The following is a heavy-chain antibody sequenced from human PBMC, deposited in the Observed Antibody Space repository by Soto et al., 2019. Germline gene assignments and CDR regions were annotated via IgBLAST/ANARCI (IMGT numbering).Heavy chain of an antibody. D-gene: IGHD3-22*01. CDR3: ARDLGYYDSSGYFDY. J-gene: IGHJ4*02. CDR2: IWYDGSII. Sequence: AECLRLSCAASGFTFSSYGMRWVRQAPGKGLEWVAVIWYDGSIIDYADSVKGRFTISRDNARNSLYLQMNSLRAEDTAVYYCARDLGYYDSSGYFDYWGQGTLVTVSS. CDR1: GFTFSSYG. V-gene: IGHV3-33*01.